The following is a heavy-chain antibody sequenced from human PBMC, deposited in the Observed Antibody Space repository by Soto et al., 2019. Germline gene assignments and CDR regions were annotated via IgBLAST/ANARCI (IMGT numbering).Heavy chain of an antibody. CDR2: ISGSGDTT. CDR1: GFTFSTYA. CDR3: ATQVIVATNGTFDF. J-gene: IGHJ3*01. D-gene: IGHD5-12*01. V-gene: IGHV3-23*01. Sequence: SLRLSCAASGFTFSTYAMTWVRQAPGKGLDWVSVISGSGDTTYYADSVRGRFTISRDNSKNTLYLQMSSLRAEDTAVYYCATQVIVATNGTFDFWGQGTMVTVSS.